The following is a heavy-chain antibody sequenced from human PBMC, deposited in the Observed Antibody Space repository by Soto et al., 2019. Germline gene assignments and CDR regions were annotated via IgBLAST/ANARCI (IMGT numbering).Heavy chain of an antibody. J-gene: IGHJ3*02. D-gene: IGHD4-17*01. CDR3: ARDLYGDYSRDAFDI. CDR2: ISAYNGNT. CDR1: GYTFTSYG. Sequence: XSVKVSCNASGYTFTSYGISWVRHTPGQGLEWMGWISAYNGNTNYAQKLQGRVTMTTDTSTSTAYMELRSLRSDDTAVYYCARDLYGDYSRDAFDIWGQGTMVTVSS. V-gene: IGHV1-18*01.